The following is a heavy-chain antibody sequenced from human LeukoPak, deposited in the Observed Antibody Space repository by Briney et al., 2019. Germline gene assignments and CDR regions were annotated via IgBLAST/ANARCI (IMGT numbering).Heavy chain of an antibody. CDR2: IYTSGST. V-gene: IGHV4-61*02. D-gene: IGHD3-22*01. CDR1: GGSISSSSYY. Sequence: SETLSLTCTVSGGSISSSSYYWSWIRQPAGKGLEWIGRIYTSGSTNYNPSLKSRVTISVDTSKNQFSLKLSSVTAADTAVYYCAREDYYDSSGYYYSVYYFDYWGQGTLVTVSS. CDR3: AREDYYDSSGYYYSVYYFDY. J-gene: IGHJ4*02.